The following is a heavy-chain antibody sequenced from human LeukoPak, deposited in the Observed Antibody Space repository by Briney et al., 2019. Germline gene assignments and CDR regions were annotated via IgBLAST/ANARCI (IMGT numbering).Heavy chain of an antibody. CDR2: ISSSSSYI. D-gene: IGHD2-15*01. CDR3: ARDRAAQARWFDP. J-gene: IGHJ5*02. CDR1: GFTFSSYS. V-gene: IGHV3-21*01. Sequence: GGSLRLSCAASGFTFSSYSMNWVRQAPGKGLEWVSSISSSSSYIYYADSVKGRFTISRDNAKNSLYLQMNSLRAEDTAVYYCARDRAAQARWFDPWGQGTLVTVSS.